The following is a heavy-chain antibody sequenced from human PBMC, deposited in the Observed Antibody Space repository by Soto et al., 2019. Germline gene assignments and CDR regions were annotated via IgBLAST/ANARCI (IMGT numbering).Heavy chain of an antibody. D-gene: IGHD5-12*01. J-gene: IGHJ3*02. CDR3: ATSSMVATAHDAFDI. Sequence: SETLSLTCTVSGGSISSGGYYWSWIRQHPGKGLEWIGYIYYSGSTYYNPSLKSRVTISVDTSKNQFSLKLSSVTAADTAVYYCATSSMVATAHDAFDIWGQGTMVTVSS. V-gene: IGHV4-31*03. CDR1: GGSISSGGYY. CDR2: IYYSGST.